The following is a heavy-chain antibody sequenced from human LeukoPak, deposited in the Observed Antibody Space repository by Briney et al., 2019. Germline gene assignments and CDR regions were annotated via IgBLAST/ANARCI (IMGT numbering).Heavy chain of an antibody. D-gene: IGHD6-19*01. CDR2: VSGDGGGT. CDR1: GFTFSIYA. CDR3: AKHLHSSGWSYFDY. V-gene: IGHV3-23*01. J-gene: IGHJ4*02. Sequence: PGGSLRLSCAASGFTFSIYAMSWVRQAPGKGLEWVSAVSGDGGGTYYTDSVKGRFTISRDNSKNTLYLQMNSLRAEDTAVYYCAKHLHSSGWSYFDYWGQGTLVTVSS.